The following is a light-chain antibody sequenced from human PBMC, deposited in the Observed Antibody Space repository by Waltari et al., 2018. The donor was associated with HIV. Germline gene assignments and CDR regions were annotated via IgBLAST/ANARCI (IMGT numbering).Light chain of an antibody. J-gene: IGKJ4*01. CDR2: SVS. Sequence: IKLTQSPSFQYAYVGEKLTITCRATQGVGSYLAWYQQKPGKAPNLLIYSVSVLQTGVPSRFSGSGSGTEFTLTISGLQPEDFATYYCQQLKTYPLSFGGGTKVEIK. CDR3: QQLKTYPLS. CDR1: QGVGSY. V-gene: IGKV1-9*01.